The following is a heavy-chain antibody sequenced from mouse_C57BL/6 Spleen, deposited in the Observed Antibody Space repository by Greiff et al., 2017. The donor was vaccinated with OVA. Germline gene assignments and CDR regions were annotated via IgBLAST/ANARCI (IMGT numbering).Heavy chain of an antibody. Sequence: EVQVVESGPELVKPGASVKISCKASGYSFTDYNMNWVKQSNGKSLEWIGVINPNYGTTSYNQKFKGKATLTVDQSSCTAYMQLNRLTSEDSAFYYCARCPLITTVVATKAMDYWGQGTSVTVSS. CDR1: GYSFTDYN. CDR3: ARCPLITTVVATKAMDY. V-gene: IGHV1-39*01. D-gene: IGHD1-1*01. CDR2: INPNYGTT. J-gene: IGHJ4*01.